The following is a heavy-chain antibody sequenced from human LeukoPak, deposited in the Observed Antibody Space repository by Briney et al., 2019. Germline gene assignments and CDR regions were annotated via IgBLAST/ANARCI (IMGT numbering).Heavy chain of an antibody. Sequence: SETLSLTCTVSGYSISTGYYWSWIRQPPGKGLEWIGYIYYSGSTNYNPSLKSRVTISVDTSKNQFSLKLSSVTAADTAVYYCARVAVAAREYFDYWGQGTLVTVSS. D-gene: IGHD6-19*01. CDR1: GYSISTGYY. CDR3: ARVAVAAREYFDY. J-gene: IGHJ4*02. V-gene: IGHV4-61*01. CDR2: IYYSGST.